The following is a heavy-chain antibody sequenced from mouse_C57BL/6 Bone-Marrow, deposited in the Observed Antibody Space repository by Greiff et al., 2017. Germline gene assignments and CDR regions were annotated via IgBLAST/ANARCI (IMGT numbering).Heavy chain of an antibody. Sequence: LQQSGPELVQPGASVKISCKASGYAFSSSWMNWVKQRPGKGLEWIGRIYPGDGDTNYNGKFKGKATLTADKSSSTAYMQLSSLTSEDSAVYFCATTVVDYAMDYWGQGTSVTVSS. CDR3: ATTVVDYAMDY. CDR1: GYAFSSSW. D-gene: IGHD1-1*01. V-gene: IGHV1-82*01. CDR2: IYPGDGDT. J-gene: IGHJ4*01.